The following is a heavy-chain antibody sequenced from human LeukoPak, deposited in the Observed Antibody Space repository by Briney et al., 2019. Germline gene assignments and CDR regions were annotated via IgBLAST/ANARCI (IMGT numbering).Heavy chain of an antibody. V-gene: IGHV4-59*12. Sequence: SETLSLTCTVSGGSISSFYWSWIRQPPGKGLEWIGFIYYSGITNYNPSLKSRVTISVDTSKNQFSLKLSSVTAADTAVYYCARDAKGQSYFDYWGQGTLVTVSS. CDR1: GGSISSFY. J-gene: IGHJ4*02. CDR2: IYYSGIT. CDR3: ARDAKGQSYFDY.